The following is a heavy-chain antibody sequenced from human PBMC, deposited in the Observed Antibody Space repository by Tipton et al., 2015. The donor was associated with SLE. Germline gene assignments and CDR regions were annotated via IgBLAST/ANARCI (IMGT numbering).Heavy chain of an antibody. D-gene: IGHD3-9*01. Sequence: SPRLSCAASGFTFDDYAMHWVRQSPGKGLEWVSLISGHGGGTYYADSVRGRFTISRDNTKNSLYLQMNSLRTEDTALYHCAKDVSGGGYYHTPGADYWGQRTLVTVSS. J-gene: IGHJ4*02. CDR3: AKDVSGGGYYHTPGADY. CDR2: ISGHGGGT. V-gene: IGHV3-43*02. CDR1: GFTFDDYA.